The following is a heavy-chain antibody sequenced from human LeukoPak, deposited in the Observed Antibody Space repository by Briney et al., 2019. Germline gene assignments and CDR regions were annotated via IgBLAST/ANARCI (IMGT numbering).Heavy chain of an antibody. D-gene: IGHD1-14*01. CDR1: GGSLSTYY. J-gene: IGHJ4*02. Sequence: SETLSLTCTVSGGSLSTYYWTWIRQPPGKGLEWIGFIYYTGSTNYNPSLKSRVTISVDTSKNQFSLKLSSVTAADTAVYYCAGMRITTPTVRTLDYWGQGTLVTVSS. CDR2: IYYTGST. V-gene: IGHV4-59*01. CDR3: AGMRITTPTVRTLDY.